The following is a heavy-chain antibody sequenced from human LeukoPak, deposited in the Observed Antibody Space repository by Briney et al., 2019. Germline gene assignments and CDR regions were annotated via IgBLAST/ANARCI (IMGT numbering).Heavy chain of an antibody. CDR2: ISSSSSYI. V-gene: IGHV3-21*01. CDR1: GFTFSSYS. J-gene: IGHJ4*02. Sequence: PGGSLRLSCAASGFTFSSYSMNWVRQAPGKGLEWVSSISSSSSYIYYADSVKGRFTISRDNSKNTLYLQMNSLRAEDTAVYYCARGPSGYHNTGGQGTLVTVSS. D-gene: IGHD5-12*01. CDR3: ARGPSGYHNT.